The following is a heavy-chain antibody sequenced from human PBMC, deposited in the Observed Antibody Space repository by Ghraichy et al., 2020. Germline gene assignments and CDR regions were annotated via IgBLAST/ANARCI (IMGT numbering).Heavy chain of an antibody. Sequence: GGSLRLSCAASGFTFSSYGMHWVRQAPDKGLEWVAVIWYDGSNKYYADSVKGRFTISRDNSKNTLYLQMNSLRAEDTAVYYCARGFGYDFLNWFDPWGQGTLVTVSS. J-gene: IGHJ5*02. V-gene: IGHV3-33*01. CDR1: GFTFSSYG. D-gene: IGHD3-3*01. CDR2: IWYDGSNK. CDR3: ARGFGYDFLNWFDP.